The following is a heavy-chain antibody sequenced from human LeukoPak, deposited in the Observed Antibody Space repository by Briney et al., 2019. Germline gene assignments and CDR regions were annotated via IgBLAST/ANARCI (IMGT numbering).Heavy chain of an antibody. V-gene: IGHV3-21*01. CDR1: GFTFSSYS. CDR2: ISSSSSYI. Sequence: GRSLRLSCAASGFTFSSYSMNWVRQAPGKGLEWVSSISSSSSYIYYADSVKGRFTISRDNAKNSLYLQMNSLRAEDTAVYYCASIQWELLSEVYWGQGTLVTVSS. D-gene: IGHD1-26*01. J-gene: IGHJ4*02. CDR3: ASIQWELLSEVY.